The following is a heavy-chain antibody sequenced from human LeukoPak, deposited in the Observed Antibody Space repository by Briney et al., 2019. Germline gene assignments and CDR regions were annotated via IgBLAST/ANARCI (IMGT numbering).Heavy chain of an antibody. CDR2: ISGSGGST. J-gene: IGHJ5*02. Sequence: GGSLRLSCAASGFTFTSYAMSWVRQAPGKGLEWVSAISGSGGSTYYADSVKGRFTISRDNSKNTLYLQMNSLRAEDTAVYYCAKPRPSYSSSWYDHWGQGTLVAVSS. V-gene: IGHV3-23*01. CDR3: AKPRPSYSSSWYDH. CDR1: GFTFTSYA. D-gene: IGHD6-13*01.